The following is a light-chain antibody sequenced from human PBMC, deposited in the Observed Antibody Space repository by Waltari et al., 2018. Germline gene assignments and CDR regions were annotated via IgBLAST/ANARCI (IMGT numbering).Light chain of an antibody. CDR3: LQYKSFPLT. J-gene: IGKJ4*01. CDR2: AAS. Sequence: DIQMTQSPSSLSASAGDRVTITCRASQGISTYLNWFQQKSGKPPKRLIYAASSLESGVPSRFSGSGSGSDFTLTISSLQPEDFATYYCLQYKSFPLTFGGGTKVEVK. V-gene: IGKV1-17*01. CDR1: QGISTY.